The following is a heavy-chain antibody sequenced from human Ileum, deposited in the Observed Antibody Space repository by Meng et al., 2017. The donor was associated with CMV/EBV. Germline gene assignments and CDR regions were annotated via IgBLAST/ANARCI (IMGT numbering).Heavy chain of an antibody. CDR2: FYSGGST. D-gene: IGHD3/OR15-3a*01. V-gene: IGHV3-66*02. Sequence: GGSLRLSCAASGVIGSSTYISWVRQPPGKGLEWVSLFYSGGSTYYADSVKGRFTISRDTSKNTLYLQMNGLRPEDTAVYCCASLPLIMIFGAKPRGMDVWGQGTTVTVSS. J-gene: IGHJ6*02. CDR1: GVIGSSTY. CDR3: ASLPLIMIFGAKPRGMDV.